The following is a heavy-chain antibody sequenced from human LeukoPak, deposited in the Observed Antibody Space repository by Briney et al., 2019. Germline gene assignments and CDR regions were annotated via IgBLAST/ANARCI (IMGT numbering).Heavy chain of an antibody. J-gene: IGHJ4*02. CDR1: GGSISSYY. CDR2: IFYTGTT. D-gene: IGHD5-18*01. Sequence: SETLSLTCTVSGGSISSYYWSWIRQPPGKGLEWIGFIFYTGTTNYNPSLKSRVTISVDTSKNQFSLKLSSVTAADTAVYYCARHNRIQLWSHFDYWGQGTLVTVSS. CDR3: ARHNRIQLWSHFDY. V-gene: IGHV4-59*08.